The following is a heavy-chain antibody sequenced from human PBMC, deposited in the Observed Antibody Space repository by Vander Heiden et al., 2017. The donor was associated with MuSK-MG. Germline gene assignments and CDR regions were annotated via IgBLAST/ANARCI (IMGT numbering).Heavy chain of an antibody. V-gene: IGHV1-8*01. Sequence: QVQLVQSGAEVKKPGASVKVSCKASGYTFTSYDINWVRQATGQGLEWMGWMNPNSGNTGYAQKFQGRVTMTRNTSISTAYMELSSLRSEDTAVYYCARGRVAVAGAFYYYYGMDVWGQGTTVTVSS. CDR3: ARGRVAVAGAFYYYYGMDV. CDR2: MNPNSGNT. J-gene: IGHJ6*02. D-gene: IGHD6-19*01. CDR1: GYTFTSYD.